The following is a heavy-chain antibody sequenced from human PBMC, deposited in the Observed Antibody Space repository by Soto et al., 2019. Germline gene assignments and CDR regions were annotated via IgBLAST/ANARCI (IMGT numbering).Heavy chain of an antibody. V-gene: IGHV3-9*01. Sequence: GGSLRLSCAASGFTFDDYAMHWVRQAPGKGLEWVSGISWNSGSIGYADSVKGRFTISRDNAKNSLYLQMNSLRAEDTALYYCAKDGGSNYYGSGSYDYWGQGTLVTVSS. CDR1: GFTFDDYA. CDR2: ISWNSGSI. CDR3: AKDGGSNYYGSGSYDY. D-gene: IGHD3-10*01. J-gene: IGHJ4*02.